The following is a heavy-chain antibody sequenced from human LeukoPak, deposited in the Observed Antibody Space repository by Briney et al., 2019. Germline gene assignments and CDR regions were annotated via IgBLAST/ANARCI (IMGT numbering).Heavy chain of an antibody. CDR1: GGTFSTYA. CDR2: IIPIFGSA. V-gene: IGHV1-69*01. D-gene: IGHD5-18*01. CDR3: ARARGYRYGYKFEYYHHGLDV. J-gene: IGHJ6*04. Sequence: SVTVSCKASGGTFSTYAISWVRQAPGQGLEWMGGIIPIFGSAIFAQKFQDRVTITADESTSTTYMELTSLRSEDTAVYFCARARGYRYGYKFEYYHHGLDVWGDGTTVTVSS.